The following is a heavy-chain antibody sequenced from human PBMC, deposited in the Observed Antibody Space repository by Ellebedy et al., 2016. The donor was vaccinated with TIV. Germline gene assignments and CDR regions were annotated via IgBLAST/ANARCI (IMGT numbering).Heavy chain of an antibody. CDR3: ARARHPYGGNPQAFDY. D-gene: IGHD4-23*01. CDR2: INPSGGST. Sequence: ASVKVSXKASGYTFTSYYMHWVRQAPGQGLEWMGIINPSGGSTSYAQKFQGRVTMTRDTSTSTVYMELSSLRSEDTAVYYCARARHPYGGNPQAFDYWGQGTLVTVSS. CDR1: GYTFTSYY. V-gene: IGHV1-46*01. J-gene: IGHJ4*02.